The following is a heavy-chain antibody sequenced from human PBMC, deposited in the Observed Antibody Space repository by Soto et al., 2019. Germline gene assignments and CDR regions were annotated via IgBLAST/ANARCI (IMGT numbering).Heavy chain of an antibody. V-gene: IGHV3-30*18. D-gene: IGHD3-16*02. J-gene: IGHJ4*02. CDR2: ISYDGSNK. CDR3: AKDQNDYVWGSYRTFDY. CDR1: GFTFSSYG. Sequence: QVQLVESGGGVVQPGRSLRLSCAASGFTFSSYGMHWVRQAPGKGLEWVAVISYDGSNKYYADSVKGRFTISRDNSKNTLYLQMNSLGAEDTAVYYCAKDQNDYVWGSYRTFDYWGQGTLVTVSS.